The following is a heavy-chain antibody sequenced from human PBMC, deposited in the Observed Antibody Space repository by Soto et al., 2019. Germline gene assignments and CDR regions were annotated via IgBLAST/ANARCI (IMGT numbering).Heavy chain of an antibody. V-gene: IGHV4-34*01. J-gene: IGHJ4*02. Sequence: SETLSLTCAVYGGSFSGYYWSWIRQPPGRGLEWIGEINHSGSTYYNPSLKSRVTISVDTSKNQFSLELSSVTAADTAVYYCARFHLTGTTDFDYWGQGTLVTVSS. D-gene: IGHD1-7*01. CDR2: INHSGST. CDR1: GGSFSGYY. CDR3: ARFHLTGTTDFDY.